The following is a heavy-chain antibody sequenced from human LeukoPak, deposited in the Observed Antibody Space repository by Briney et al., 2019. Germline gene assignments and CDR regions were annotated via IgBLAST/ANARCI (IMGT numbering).Heavy chain of an antibody. CDR3: ARVPHYSGSYAYYYYGMDV. J-gene: IGHJ6*02. CDR2: INPSGGST. CDR1: GYTSTSYY. D-gene: IGHD1-26*01. V-gene: IGHV1-46*01. Sequence: ASVKVSCKASGYTSTSYYMHWVRQAPGQGLEWMEIINPSGGSTSYAQKFQGRVTMTRDTSTSTVYMELSSLRSEDTAVYYCARVPHYSGSYAYYYYGMDVWGQGTTVTVSS.